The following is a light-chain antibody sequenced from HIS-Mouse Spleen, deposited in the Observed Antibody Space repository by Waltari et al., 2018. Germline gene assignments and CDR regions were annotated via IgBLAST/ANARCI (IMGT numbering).Light chain of an antibody. Sequence: QSALTQPASVSGSPGQSITISCTGTSSDVGGSNYVSWYQQHPGKAPKLMIYEVSNRPSGVSNRFSGSKSGNTASLTISGLQAEDETDYYCSSYTSSSWVFGGGTKLTVL. V-gene: IGLV2-14*01. J-gene: IGLJ3*02. CDR3: SSYTSSSWV. CDR2: EVS. CDR1: SSDVGGSNY.